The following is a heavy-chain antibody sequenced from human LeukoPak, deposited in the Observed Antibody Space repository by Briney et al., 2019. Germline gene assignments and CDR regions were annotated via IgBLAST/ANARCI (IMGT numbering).Heavy chain of an antibody. CDR3: AKDFRWSFDY. CDR1: GFTFSINN. Sequence: GGSLRLSCAASGFTFSINNMHWVRQAPAKGLEWVAFVENNGNEKYADSVRGRFTVSRDNSRNTLYLQMNSLRNEDTAVYYCAKDFRWSFDYWGQGSLVTVSS. J-gene: IGHJ4*02. V-gene: IGHV3-30*02. CDR2: VENNGNEK. D-gene: IGHD3-3*01.